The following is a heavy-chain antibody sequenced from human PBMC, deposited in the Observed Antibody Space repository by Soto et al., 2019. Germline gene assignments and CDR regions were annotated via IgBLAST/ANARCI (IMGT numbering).Heavy chain of an antibody. D-gene: IGHD3-22*01. CDR2: FDPEDAEI. J-gene: IGHJ6*02. Sequence: ASVKVSCKVSGYTLTELSMHWVRQAPGKGLEWMGGFDPEDAEIIYAQKFQGRVTMTEDTSTATAYMELSSLRSEDTAVYYCAGITMIVVGAYGMDVWDQGTTVTVSS. CDR3: AGITMIVVGAYGMDV. CDR1: GYTLTELS. V-gene: IGHV1-24*01.